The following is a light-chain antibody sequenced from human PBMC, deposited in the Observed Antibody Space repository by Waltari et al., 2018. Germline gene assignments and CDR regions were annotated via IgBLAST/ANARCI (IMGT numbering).Light chain of an antibody. V-gene: IGKV3-11*01. Sequence: EIVLTQSPATLSLSPGERATLSCRASQSVSIYLAWYQQKPGQAPRPLIYDASNRATGIPARFSGSGSGTDFTLTISSLEPEDFAVYYCQQRSNWPLTFGGGTKVEIK. CDR1: QSVSIY. CDR3: QQRSNWPLT. J-gene: IGKJ4*01. CDR2: DAS.